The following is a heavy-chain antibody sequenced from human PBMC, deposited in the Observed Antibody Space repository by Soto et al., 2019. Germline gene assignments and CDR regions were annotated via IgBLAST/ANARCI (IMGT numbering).Heavy chain of an antibody. V-gene: IGHV1-18*01. D-gene: IGHD3-22*01. CDR3: ASASSPAYYDSTGYYLSAFDI. CDR2: ISTYNGNT. J-gene: IGHJ3*02. CDR1: EYTFTSYG. Sequence: QVQLVQSEAEVKKPGASVKVSCKASEYTFTSYGISWVRQAPGQGLEWMGWISTYNGNTNYAQKLRGRVTMTTDTSTSKAYMELRSLRTDDTAVYYCASASSPAYYDSTGYYLSAFDICGEGKMVTVSS.